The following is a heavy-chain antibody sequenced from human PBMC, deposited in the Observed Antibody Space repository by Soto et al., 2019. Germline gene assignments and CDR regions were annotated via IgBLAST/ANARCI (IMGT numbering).Heavy chain of an antibody. D-gene: IGHD3-3*01. V-gene: IGHV4-34*01. Sequence: QVQLQQWGAGLLKPSETLSLTCAVYGGSFSGYYWSWIRQPPGKGLEWIGEINHSGSTNYNPSLKSRVTISVDTSKNQFSLKLSSVTAADTAVYXXXXXXXXXXXYLKGGWRYFQHWGQGTXXXVSS. CDR3: XXXXXXXXXYLKGGWRYFQH. J-gene: IGHJ1*01. CDR2: INHSGST. CDR1: GGSFSGYY.